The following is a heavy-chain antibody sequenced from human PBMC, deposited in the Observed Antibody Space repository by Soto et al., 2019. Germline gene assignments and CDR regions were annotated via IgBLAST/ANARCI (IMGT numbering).Heavy chain of an antibody. V-gene: IGHV3-7*01. CDR3: ARDSGHGTGIAVNDDLDR. D-gene: IGHD3-10*01. CDR1: GFTLRRYW. Sequence: EAQLVASGGGLVQPGGSLRLSCAASGFTLRRYWMSWVRQAPGKGLEWLAGIKRDASEKKYVDSVKGRFTVSRDNAKNSLYLQMNSLRAEDTAVYYCARDSGHGTGIAVNDDLDRLGLGTVVT. CDR2: IKRDASEK. J-gene: IGHJ5*02.